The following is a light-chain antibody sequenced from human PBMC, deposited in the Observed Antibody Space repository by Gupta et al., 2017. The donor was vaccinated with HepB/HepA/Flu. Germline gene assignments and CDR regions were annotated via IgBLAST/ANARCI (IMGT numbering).Light chain of an antibody. J-gene: IGKJ3*01. V-gene: IGKV1-39*01. CDR2: AAS. CDR3: QQSYSTPFT. CDR1: QSISSY. Sequence: DLQMTQSPSSLSASVGDRVTITCRASQSISSYLNWYQQKPGKAPKILISAASSLQSGVPSRFSGSGSGTDFTLTISSLQPEDFTTYYCQQSYSTPFTFGPGTKVEIK.